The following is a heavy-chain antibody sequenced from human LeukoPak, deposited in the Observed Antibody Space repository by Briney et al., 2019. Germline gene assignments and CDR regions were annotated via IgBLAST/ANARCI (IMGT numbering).Heavy chain of an antibody. Sequence: PGGSLRLSCAASGFTFSSYGMHWVRQAPGKGLDWVAVISNDGSKKYYADSVKGRLTISRDNSKNTLSLQVSSLRTEDTAVYYCARVTGYSSGWYTGDGFDIWGQGTMVTVSS. CDR2: ISNDGSKK. CDR3: ARVTGYSSGWYTGDGFDI. CDR1: GFTFSSYG. D-gene: IGHD6-19*01. V-gene: IGHV3-30*03. J-gene: IGHJ3*02.